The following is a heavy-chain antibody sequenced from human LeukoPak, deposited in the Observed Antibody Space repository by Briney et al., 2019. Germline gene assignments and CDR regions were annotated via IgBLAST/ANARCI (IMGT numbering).Heavy chain of an antibody. V-gene: IGHV1-2*02. CDR2: INPNSGGT. Sequence: GASVKVSCKASGYTFTGYYMHWVRQAPGQGLEWVGWINPNSGGTNYAQKFQGRVTMTRDTSISTAYMELSRLRSDDTAVYYCAREYYYDSSGYENWFDPWGQGTLVTVSS. D-gene: IGHD3-22*01. CDR3: AREYYYDSSGYENWFDP. CDR1: GYTFTGYY. J-gene: IGHJ5*02.